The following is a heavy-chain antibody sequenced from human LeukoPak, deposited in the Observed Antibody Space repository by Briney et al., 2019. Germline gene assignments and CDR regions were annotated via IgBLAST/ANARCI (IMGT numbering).Heavy chain of an antibody. J-gene: IGHJ4*02. CDR3: AGDRTYYYDSSGYYCFDY. CDR1: GGSISSGDYY. V-gene: IGHV4-30-4*01. CDR2: IYYSGST. D-gene: IGHD3-22*01. Sequence: SSETLSLTCTVSGGSISSGDYYWSWIRQPPGKGLEWIGYIYYSGSTYYNPSLKSRVTISVDTSKNQFSLKLSSVTAADTAVYYCAGDRTYYYDSSGYYCFDYWGQGTLVTVSS.